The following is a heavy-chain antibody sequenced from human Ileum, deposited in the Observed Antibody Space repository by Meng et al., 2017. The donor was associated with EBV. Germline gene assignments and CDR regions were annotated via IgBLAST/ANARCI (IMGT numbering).Heavy chain of an antibody. D-gene: IGHD6-19*01. V-gene: IGHV4-61*08. CDR2: IYNSGST. CDR3: ARDGYSSGSD. CDR1: GGSVSSGGNY. Sequence: QFELQGSGPGLVKPSGTRSLPCSVSGGSVSSGGNYWSWIRQPPGKGLEWIGYIYNSGSTNYNPSLKSRVTISVDTSKNQFSLKLSSVTAADTAVYYCARDGYSSGSDWGQGTLVTVSS. J-gene: IGHJ4*02.